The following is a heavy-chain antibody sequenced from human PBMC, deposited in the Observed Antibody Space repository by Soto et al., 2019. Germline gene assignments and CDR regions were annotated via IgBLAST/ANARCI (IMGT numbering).Heavy chain of an antibody. CDR1: GGSISSNCYY. CDR2: LYYSGST. CDR3: ANTYAYYYYYSMDF. J-gene: IGHJ6*02. Sequence: PSETLSLSCTVSGGSISSNCYYWGWIRQPPGMGLEWIGSLYYSGSTYDNPSLKSRVTISVATSKDQVSLKLSSVTATDTAVYYCANTYAYYYYYSMDFWGQGTTVTVSS. V-gene: IGHV4-39*01. D-gene: IGHD2-2*02.